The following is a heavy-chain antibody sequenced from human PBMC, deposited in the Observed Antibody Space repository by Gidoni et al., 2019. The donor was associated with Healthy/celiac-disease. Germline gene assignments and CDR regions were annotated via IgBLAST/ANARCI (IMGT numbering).Heavy chain of an antibody. Sequence: QVQLVQSGAEGKKPGASVKVSCKASGYTFTGYYMYWVRQAPGQGLEWMGWINPNSGGTNYAQKFQGRVTMTRDTSISTAYMELSRLRSDDTAVYYCARDLRGRVGATIFDYWGQGTLVTVSS. CDR3: ARDLRGRVGATIFDY. D-gene: IGHD1-26*01. V-gene: IGHV1-2*02. CDR2: INPNSGGT. CDR1: GYTFTGYY. J-gene: IGHJ4*02.